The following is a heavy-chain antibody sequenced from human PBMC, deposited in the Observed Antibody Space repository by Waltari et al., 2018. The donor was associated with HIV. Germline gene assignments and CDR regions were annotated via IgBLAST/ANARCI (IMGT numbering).Heavy chain of an antibody. CDR3: ARDIGGYAYCDY. CDR2: INREGSST. CDR1: GFTFSSYW. V-gene: IGHV3-74*01. D-gene: IGHD5-12*01. Sequence: EVQLVESGGGLVQPGGSLRLSCAASGFTFSSYWMHWVRQAPGKGLVLASRINREGSSTSYADSVKGRFTISRDNAKNTLYLQMNSLRAEDTAVYYCARDIGGYAYCDYWGQGTLVTVSS. J-gene: IGHJ4*02.